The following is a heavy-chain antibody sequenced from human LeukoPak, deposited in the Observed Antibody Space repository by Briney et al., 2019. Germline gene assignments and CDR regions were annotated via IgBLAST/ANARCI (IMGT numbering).Heavy chain of an antibody. Sequence: SETLSLTCAVYGGSFSGYYWSWIRQPPGKGLEWIGEINHSGSTNYNPSLKSRVTISVDTSKNQFSLKLSSVTAADTAVYYCARVPLTKLRYFDPNDAFDIWGQGTMVTVSS. D-gene: IGHD3-9*01. V-gene: IGHV4-34*01. CDR3: ARVPLTKLRYFDPNDAFDI. CDR1: GGSFSGYY. J-gene: IGHJ3*02. CDR2: INHSGST.